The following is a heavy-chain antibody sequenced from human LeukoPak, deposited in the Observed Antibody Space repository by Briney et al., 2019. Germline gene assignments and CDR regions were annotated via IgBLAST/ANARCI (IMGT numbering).Heavy chain of an antibody. V-gene: IGHV4-34*01. CDR2: INHSGST. CDR3: ASLSSGRYSGWFDP. CDR1: GESFSGYY. Sequence: SETLSLTCAVYGESFSGYYWSWIRQPPGKGLEWIGEINHSGSTNYNSSLKSRVTISVDTSKNQFSLKLCSVTAADTAVYYCASLSSGRYSGWFDPWGQGILVTVSS. D-gene: IGHD6-19*01. J-gene: IGHJ5*02.